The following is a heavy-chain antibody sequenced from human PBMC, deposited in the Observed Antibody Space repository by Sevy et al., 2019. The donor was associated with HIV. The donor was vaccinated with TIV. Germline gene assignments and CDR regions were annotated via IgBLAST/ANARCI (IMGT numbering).Heavy chain of an antibody. CDR3: ARVGPTYYYGSGSYSAGYYYGMDV. V-gene: IGHV4-4*07. D-gene: IGHD3-10*01. CDR1: GGSISSYY. J-gene: IGHJ6*02. CDR2: IYTSRST. Sequence: SETLSLTCTVSGGSISSYYWSWIRQPARKGLEWIGRIYTSRSTNYNPSLKSRVTMSVDTSKNQFSLKLSSVTAADTAVYYCARVGPTYYYGSGSYSAGYYYGMDVWGQGTTVTVSS.